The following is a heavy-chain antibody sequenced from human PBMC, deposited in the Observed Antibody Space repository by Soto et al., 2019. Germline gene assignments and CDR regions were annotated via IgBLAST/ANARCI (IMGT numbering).Heavy chain of an antibody. D-gene: IGHD3-10*01. J-gene: IGHJ4*02. CDR1: GFTFIDYY. CDR2: ISSTGKNI. CDR3: GRSHGAGSY. V-gene: IGHV3-11*01. Sequence: QVRLVESGGDLVKPGESLRLSCVASGFTFIDYYMNWVRQAPGKGLEWISYISSTGKNIYYSDSVKGRFIVSRDNAKNSLVLKMNSLTAEDTAVYYCGRSHGAGSYWGQGTRVTVSS.